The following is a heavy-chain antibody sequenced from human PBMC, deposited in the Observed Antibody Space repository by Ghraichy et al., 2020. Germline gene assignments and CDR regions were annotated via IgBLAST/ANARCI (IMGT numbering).Heavy chain of an antibody. Sequence: GGSLRLSCAASGFIFRNYAMHWVRQAPGKGLEWVALISHDGNNKYYTDSVKGRFTISRDDSTDTLYLQMNSLRTEDTALYSCARVGRGYSYGQGFDYWGQRTMVTVSS. J-gene: IGHJ4*02. V-gene: IGHV3-30-3*01. CDR3: ARVGRGYSYGQGFDY. D-gene: IGHD5-18*01. CDR1: GFIFRNYA. CDR2: ISHDGNNK.